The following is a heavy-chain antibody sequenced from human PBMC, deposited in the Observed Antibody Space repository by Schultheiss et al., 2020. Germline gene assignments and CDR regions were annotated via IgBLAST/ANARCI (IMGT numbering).Heavy chain of an antibody. Sequence: SQTLSLTCTVSGGSISSGGYYWSWIRQHPGKGLEWIGYIYHSGSTNYNPSLKSRVTISVDTSKNQFSLKLSSVTAADTAVYYCARAVTTDFDYWGKGTLVTVSS. CDR3: ARAVTTDFDY. V-gene: IGHV4-61*08. CDR2: IYHSGST. CDR1: GGSISSGGYY. D-gene: IGHD4-17*01. J-gene: IGHJ4*02.